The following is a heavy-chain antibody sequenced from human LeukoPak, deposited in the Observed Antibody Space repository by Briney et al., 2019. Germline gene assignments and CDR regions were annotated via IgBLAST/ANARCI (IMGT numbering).Heavy chain of an antibody. CDR2: IGYDGTNE. CDR3: AKDRGLYYDFWSGYYIFDY. Sequence: PGGSLRLSCAASGFTFSSYGMHWVRQAPGKGLEWVALIGYDGTNEYYADSVKGRFTISRDNSKNTLYLQMKSLRAEDTAVYYCAKDRGLYYDFWSGYYIFDYWGQGTLVTVSS. J-gene: IGHJ4*02. D-gene: IGHD3-3*01. CDR1: GFTFSSYG. V-gene: IGHV3-30*02.